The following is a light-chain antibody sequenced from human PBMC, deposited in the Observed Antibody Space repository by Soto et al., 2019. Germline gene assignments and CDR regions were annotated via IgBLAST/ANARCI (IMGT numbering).Light chain of an antibody. CDR1: NRDVGGYNY. V-gene: IGLV2-14*01. J-gene: IGLJ1*01. CDR2: EVS. CDR3: NSSRSLGTLYG. Sequence: QSALTHPASVSGSPGQSNTISCPGTNRDVGGYNYVSWYQQHPCKAPELMIYEVSHRPSGVSNRFSGSKSDNTASLSISGLQAEDEADYYCNSSRSLGTLYGFGTGTKXT.